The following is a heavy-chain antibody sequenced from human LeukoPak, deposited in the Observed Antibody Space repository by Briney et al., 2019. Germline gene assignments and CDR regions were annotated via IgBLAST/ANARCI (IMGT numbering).Heavy chain of an antibody. J-gene: IGHJ3*02. Sequence: PSETLSLTCAVYGGSFSGYYWSWIRQPPGKGLEWIGEINHSGSTNYNPSLKSRVTISVDTSKNQFSLKLSSVTAADTAVYYCASCGDGYKICPGAFGIWGQGTMVTVSS. CDR3: ASCGDGYKICPGAFGI. D-gene: IGHD5-24*01. CDR2: INHSGST. CDR1: GGSFSGYY. V-gene: IGHV4-34*01.